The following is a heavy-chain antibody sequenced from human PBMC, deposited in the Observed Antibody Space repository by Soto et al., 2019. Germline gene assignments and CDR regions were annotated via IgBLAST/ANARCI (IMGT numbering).Heavy chain of an antibody. D-gene: IGHD6-6*01. CDR2: GSDDST. CDR3: AKRSSSSTFDY. V-gene: IGHV3-23*01. Sequence: GSDDSTYYADSVKDRFTISRDNSKSTLYLQMNSLRAEDTAVYYCAKRSSSSTFDYWGQGTLVTVSS. J-gene: IGHJ4*02.